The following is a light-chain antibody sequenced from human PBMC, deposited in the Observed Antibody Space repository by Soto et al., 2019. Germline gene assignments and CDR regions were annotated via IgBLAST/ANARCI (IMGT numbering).Light chain of an antibody. Sequence: EIVVTQSPATLSASPGERATLSCRASQSVSSNLAWYQQKPGQAPRLLIYGASTRATDIPARFSGSGSGTEFTLTISSLQSEDFAVYYCQQYNNWPLTFGQGTKVEIK. CDR1: QSVSSN. CDR2: GAS. CDR3: QQYNNWPLT. J-gene: IGKJ1*01. V-gene: IGKV3-15*01.